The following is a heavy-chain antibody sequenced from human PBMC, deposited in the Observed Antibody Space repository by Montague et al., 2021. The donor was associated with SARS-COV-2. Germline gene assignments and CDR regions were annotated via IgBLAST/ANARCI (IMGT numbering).Heavy chain of an antibody. CDR1: GGSMSTYY. CDR3: SREGGYNYGYVS. D-gene: IGHD5-18*01. J-gene: IGHJ4*02. CDR2: MSATASS. V-gene: IGHV4-59*01. Sequence: SETLSLTCSISGGSMSTYYWNWIRQPPGRGLECIGYMSATASSNYNPSLKSRFPISLDTSQNQVSLRLTSVTAADTAVYYCSREGGYNYGYVSWGQGILVTVSS.